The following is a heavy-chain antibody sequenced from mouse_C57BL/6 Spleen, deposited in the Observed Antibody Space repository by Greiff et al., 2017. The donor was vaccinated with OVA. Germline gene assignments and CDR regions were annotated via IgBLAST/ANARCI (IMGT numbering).Heavy chain of an antibody. V-gene: IGHV7-3*01. CDR2: IRNKANGYTT. D-gene: IGHD4-1*01. Sequence: DVMLVESGGGLVQPGGSLSLSCAASGFTFTDYYMSWVRQPPGKALEWLGFIRNKANGYTTEYSASVKGRFTISRDNSQSILYLQMNALRAEDSATYYCARYILGHFDYWGQGTTLTVSS. CDR1: GFTFTDYY. J-gene: IGHJ2*01. CDR3: ARYILGHFDY.